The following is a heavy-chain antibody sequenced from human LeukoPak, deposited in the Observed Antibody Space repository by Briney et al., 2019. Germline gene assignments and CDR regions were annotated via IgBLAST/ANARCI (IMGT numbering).Heavy chain of an antibody. CDR3: AKSRVDTNLITRGLDV. J-gene: IGHJ6*02. V-gene: IGHV3-23*01. CDR2: ISGSDGGT. D-gene: IGHD5-18*01. Sequence: GGSLRLSCAASGFTFSSYAMTWVRQAPGKGLEWVSTISGSDGGTYSADSVKGRFSISRDNSKNTLYLQMNSLRAEDTAVYYCAKSRVDTNLITRGLDVWGQGTTVTVSS. CDR1: GFTFSSYA.